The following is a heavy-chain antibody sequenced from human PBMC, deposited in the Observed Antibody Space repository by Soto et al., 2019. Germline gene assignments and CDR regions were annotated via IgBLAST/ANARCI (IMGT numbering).Heavy chain of an antibody. CDR1: GYSFTTNC. D-gene: IGHD3-3*02. J-gene: IGHJ3*01. Sequence: SLKISCEASGYSFTTNCIAWVRQMPGKGLECMGIIHPGDSDTRYSPSFQGQVTISADKSLNTAYLQWSSLEASDTAMYYCARLLGPASFFDAFDVWGPGTMVTVSS. CDR2: IHPGDSDT. CDR3: ARLLGPASFFDAFDV. V-gene: IGHV5-51*01.